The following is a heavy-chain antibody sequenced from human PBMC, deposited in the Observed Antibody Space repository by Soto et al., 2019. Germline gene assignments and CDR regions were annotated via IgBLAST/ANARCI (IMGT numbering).Heavy chain of an antibody. CDR2: INAGNGNT. Sequence: ASVKVSCKASGYTFTSYAMHWVRQAPGQRLEWMGWINAGNGNTKYSQKFQGRVTITRDTSASTAYMEPSSLRSEDTAVYYCARFAMVRGVHNWFDPWGQGTMVTAPQ. CDR1: GYTFTSYA. V-gene: IGHV1-3*01. CDR3: ARFAMVRGVHNWFDP. D-gene: IGHD3-10*01. J-gene: IGHJ5*02.